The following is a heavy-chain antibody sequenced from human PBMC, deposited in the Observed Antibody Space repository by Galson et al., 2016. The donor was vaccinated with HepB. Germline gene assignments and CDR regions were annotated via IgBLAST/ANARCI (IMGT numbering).Heavy chain of an antibody. D-gene: IGHD2-2*02. J-gene: IGHJ6*02. Sequence: SLRLSCAASRFTFSNHSMNWVRQAPGKGLEWVSSISSSSSYIYYADSVKGRFTISRDNAKNSLYLQMDSLRAEDTAVYHCARDGYCSSTSCYRYGMDVWGQGTTVTVSS. V-gene: IGHV3-21*01. CDR3: ARDGYCSSTSCYRYGMDV. CDR1: RFTFSNHS. CDR2: ISSSSSYI.